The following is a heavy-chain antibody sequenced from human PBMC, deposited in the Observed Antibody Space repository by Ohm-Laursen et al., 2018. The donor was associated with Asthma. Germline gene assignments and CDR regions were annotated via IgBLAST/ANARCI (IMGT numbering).Heavy chain of an antibody. CDR2: INPNSGGT. J-gene: IGHJ6*02. V-gene: IGHV1-2*06. Sequence: ASVKVSCKASGYTFTGYYMHWVRQAPGQGLEWMGRINPNSGGTNYAQKFQGRVTITADESTSTAYMELSSLRSEDTAVYYCAREDYYDSSGQPPLGMDVWGQGTTVTVSS. D-gene: IGHD3-22*01. CDR3: AREDYYDSSGQPPLGMDV. CDR1: GYTFTGYY.